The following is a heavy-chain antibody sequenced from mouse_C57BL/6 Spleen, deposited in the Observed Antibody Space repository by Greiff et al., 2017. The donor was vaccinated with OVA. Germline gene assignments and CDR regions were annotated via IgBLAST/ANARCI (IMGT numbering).Heavy chain of an antibody. CDR1: GYSITSGYY. D-gene: IGHD2-3*01. CDR3: AREGDGYYGVYFDY. J-gene: IGHJ2*01. V-gene: IGHV3-6*01. Sequence: EVKLQESGPGLVKPSQSLSLTCSVTGYSITSGYYWNWIRQFPGNKLEWMGYISYDGSNNYNPSLKNRISITRDTSKNQFFLKLNSVTTEDTATYYCAREGDGYYGVYFDYWGQGTTLTVSS. CDR2: ISYDGSN.